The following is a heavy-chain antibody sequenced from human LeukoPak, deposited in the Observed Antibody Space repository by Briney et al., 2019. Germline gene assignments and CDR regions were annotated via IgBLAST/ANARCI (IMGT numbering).Heavy chain of an antibody. CDR3: AELAITMIGGV. V-gene: IGHV3-48*03. CDR2: ISSSGSTI. CDR1: GFTFSSYE. J-gene: IGHJ6*04. D-gene: IGHD3-10*02. Sequence: GGSLRLSCAASGFTFSSYEMNWVRQAPGKGLEWVSYISSSGSTIYYADSVKGRFTISRDNAKNSLYLQMHSLRAEDTSLYYCAELAITMIGGVWGKGTTVTISS.